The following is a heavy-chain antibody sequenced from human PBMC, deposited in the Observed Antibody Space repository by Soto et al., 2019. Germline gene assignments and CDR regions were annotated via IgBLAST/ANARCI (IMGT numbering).Heavy chain of an antibody. Sequence: PGESLKISCKGSGYTFTSYWIAWVRQMPGKGLEWMGLIYPGDSDTRYSPSFQGQVTISADKFISTAYLQWSSLKASDTAMYYCATRGKSHAYFYCWGKGTLVTVAS. V-gene: IGHV5-51*01. CDR1: GYTFTSYW. CDR2: IYPGDSDT. J-gene: IGHJ4*02. CDR3: ATRGKSHAYFYC. D-gene: IGHD3-16*01.